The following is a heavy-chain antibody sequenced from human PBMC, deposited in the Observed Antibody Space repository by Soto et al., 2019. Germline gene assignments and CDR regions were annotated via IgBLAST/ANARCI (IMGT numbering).Heavy chain of an antibody. Sequence: PGGSLRLSCAASGFSFCDYAMSWVRQAPGKGLEWVATVTGSATNIYYTDSVKGRFAVSRDNSRDTLYLQMNRLTAEDTAVYYCEKGGATYGLLTHDYRGQGPLGTVS. CDR3: EKGGATYGLLTHDY. CDR2: VTGSATNI. CDR1: GFSFCDYA. V-gene: IGHV3-23*01. D-gene: IGHD3-9*01. J-gene: IGHJ4*02.